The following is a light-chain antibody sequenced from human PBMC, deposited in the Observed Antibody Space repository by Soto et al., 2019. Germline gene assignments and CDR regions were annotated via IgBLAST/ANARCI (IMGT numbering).Light chain of an antibody. J-gene: IGKJ1*01. V-gene: IGKV3D-15*01. Sequence: PGARAPLSCRASQSVSSNYLAWYQQKPGQTPKVLIYRASTRATGIPARFSGSGSGTEFTLTISSLQSEDFAVYCCQQYYKLPWTFGQGTKVDIK. CDR2: RAS. CDR1: QSVSSN. CDR3: QQYYKLPWT.